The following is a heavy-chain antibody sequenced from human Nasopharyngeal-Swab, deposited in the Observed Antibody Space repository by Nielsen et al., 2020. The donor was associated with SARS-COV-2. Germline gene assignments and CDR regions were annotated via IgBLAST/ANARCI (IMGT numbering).Heavy chain of an antibody. D-gene: IGHD6-13*01. J-gene: IGHJ4*02. CDR3: AREQQQLVRGRAFDY. V-gene: IGHV3-21*01. CDR2: ISSSSSYI. Sequence: VRQAPGKGLEWVSSISSSSSYIYYADSVKGRFTISRDNAKNSLYLQMNSLRAEDTAVYYCAREQQQLVRGRAFDYWGQGTLVTVSS.